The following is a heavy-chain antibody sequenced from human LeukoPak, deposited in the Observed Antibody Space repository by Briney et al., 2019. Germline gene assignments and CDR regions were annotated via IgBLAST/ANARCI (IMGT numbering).Heavy chain of an antibody. J-gene: IGHJ4*02. Sequence: ASVKVSCKASGYTFTRYYIHWVRQAPGQGLEWMGWISAYNGNTNYAQKLQGRVTMTTDTFTSTAYMELRSLRSDDTAVYYCARARTKAIVVVVAAADYWGQGTLVTVSS. CDR3: ARARTKAIVVVVAAADY. CDR1: GYTFTRYY. V-gene: IGHV1-18*04. D-gene: IGHD2-15*01. CDR2: ISAYNGNT.